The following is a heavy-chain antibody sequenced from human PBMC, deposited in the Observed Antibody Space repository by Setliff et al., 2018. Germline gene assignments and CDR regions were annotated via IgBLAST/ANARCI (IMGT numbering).Heavy chain of an antibody. CDR3: ATSYSGSYYGY. J-gene: IGHJ4*02. V-gene: IGHV1-18*01. D-gene: IGHD1-26*01. CDR1: GYTFTSYG. CDR2: INAGNGNT. Sequence: GASVKVSCKASGYTFTSYGISWVRQAPGQGLEWMGWINAGNGNTKYSQKFQGRVTMTEDTSTDTAYMELSSLRSEDTAVYYCATSYSGSYYGYWGQGTLVTVS.